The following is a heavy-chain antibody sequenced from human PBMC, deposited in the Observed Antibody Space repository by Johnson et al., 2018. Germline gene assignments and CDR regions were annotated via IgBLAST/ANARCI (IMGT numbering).Heavy chain of an antibody. Sequence: LVESGGGLVQPGGSLRLSCAGSGFYFGAYTMSWVRQAPGKGLEWVAKKKEDGSETNYVESVKGRFTISRDNAKNLLYLQMNSLRVEDTAVYYCARGGMSRFDSWGQGILVTVSS. J-gene: IGHJ5*01. CDR2: KKEDGSET. CDR1: GFYFGAYT. V-gene: IGHV3-7*01. CDR3: ARGGMSRFDS.